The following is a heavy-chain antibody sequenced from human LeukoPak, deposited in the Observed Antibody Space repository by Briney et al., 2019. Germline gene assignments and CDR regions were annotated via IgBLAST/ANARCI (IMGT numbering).Heavy chain of an antibody. Sequence: GGPVRLLCAASGFIFSSYAMIWARHARGKGPEGVSAISSSGGSTYYVDPVKGRFTISRDNSKNTLYLQMNSLRAEDTAVYYCAKDMAFTGYYYDKEDAFDIWGQGTMVTVSS. D-gene: IGHD3-22*01. V-gene: IGHV3-23*01. CDR3: AKDMAFTGYYYDKEDAFDI. CDR2: ISSSGGST. J-gene: IGHJ3*02. CDR1: GFIFSSYA.